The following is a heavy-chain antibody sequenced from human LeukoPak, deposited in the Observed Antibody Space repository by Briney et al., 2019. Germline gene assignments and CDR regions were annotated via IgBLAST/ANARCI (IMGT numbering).Heavy chain of an antibody. CDR1: GFTFSSYA. V-gene: IGHV3-23*01. CDR3: AKDRWNYYDSSGYYYYDY. J-gene: IGHJ4*02. Sequence: HSGGSLRLSCAASGFTFSSYAMSWVRQAPGKGLEWVSAISGSGGSTYYADSVKGRFTISRDNSKNTLYLQMNSLRAEDTAVYYCAKDRWNYYDSSGYYYYDYWGQGTLVTVSS. D-gene: IGHD3-22*01. CDR2: ISGSGGST.